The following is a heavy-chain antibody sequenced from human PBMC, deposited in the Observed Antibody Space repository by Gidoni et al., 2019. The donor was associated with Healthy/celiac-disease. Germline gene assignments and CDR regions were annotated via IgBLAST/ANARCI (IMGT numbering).Heavy chain of an antibody. J-gene: IGHJ4*02. CDR3: AKDSIMITCGGVIEYYFDY. V-gene: IGHV3-23*01. D-gene: IGHD3-16*02. Sequence: EVQLLATGGGLVQPGGSLRLSCAASGFTFSSYAMSWVRQAPGKGLERVSAMSGSGGSTYYADSVKGRFTISRDNSKNTLYLQMNSLRAEDTAVYYCAKDSIMITCGGVIEYYFDYWGQGTLVTVSS. CDR2: MSGSGGST. CDR1: GFTFSSYA.